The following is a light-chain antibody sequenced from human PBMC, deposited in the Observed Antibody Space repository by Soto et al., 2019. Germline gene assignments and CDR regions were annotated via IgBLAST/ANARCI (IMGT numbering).Light chain of an antibody. CDR1: SSNIGAGYD. CDR2: ANN. J-gene: IGLJ1*01. V-gene: IGLV1-40*01. CDR3: CSYAGSSLYV. Sequence: QSVLTRPPSVSGAPGQRVSISFTGSSSNIGAGYDVHWYQHLPGTAPKLLIYANNNRPSGVPDRFSGSKSGTSASLAITGLQAEDEADYYCCSYAGSSLYVFGTGTQLTVL.